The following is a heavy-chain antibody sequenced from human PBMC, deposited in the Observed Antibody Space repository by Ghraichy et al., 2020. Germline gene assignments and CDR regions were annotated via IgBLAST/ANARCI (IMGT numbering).Heavy chain of an antibody. J-gene: IGHJ6*02. D-gene: IGHD2-15*01. CDR1: GGSISSGGYY. CDR2: IYYSGST. Sequence: SETLSLTCTVSGGSISSGGYYWSWIRQHPGKGLEWIGYIYYSGSTYYNPSLKSRVTISVDTSKNQFSLKLSSVTAADTAVYYCARYCSGGSCYGARMDVWGQGTTVTVSS. V-gene: IGHV4-31*03. CDR3: ARYCSGGSCYGARMDV.